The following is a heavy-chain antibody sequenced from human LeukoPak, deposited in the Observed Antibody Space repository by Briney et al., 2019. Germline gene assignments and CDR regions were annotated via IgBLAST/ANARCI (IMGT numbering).Heavy chain of an antibody. CDR1: GGSISSDSYY. CDR2: IYTSGRT. J-gene: IGHJ4*02. Sequence: PSETLSLTCTVSGGSISSDSYYWNWIRQPAGKGLEWVGRIYTSGRTNYNPSLKSRVTISVDTSKNQFSLKLSSVTAADTAVYYCASLSYDSSYNYWGQGTLVTVSS. CDR3: ASLSYDSSYNY. V-gene: IGHV4-61*02. D-gene: IGHD3-22*01.